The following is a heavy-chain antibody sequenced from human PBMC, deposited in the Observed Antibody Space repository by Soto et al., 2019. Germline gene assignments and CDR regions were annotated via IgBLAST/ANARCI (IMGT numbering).Heavy chain of an antibody. D-gene: IGHD6-13*01. CDR3: ARRERAAGTDWWFDP. V-gene: IGHV4-39*01. CDR2: IYYSGST. Sequence: SETLSLTCTVAGGSISSSSCHWGWISKPPGKGLEWIGSIYYSGSTYYSPSLKSRVTISVDTSKNQFSLKLSSVTAADTAVYYCARRERAAGTDWWFDPWGQGTLVTVSS. CDR1: GGSISSSSCH. J-gene: IGHJ5*02.